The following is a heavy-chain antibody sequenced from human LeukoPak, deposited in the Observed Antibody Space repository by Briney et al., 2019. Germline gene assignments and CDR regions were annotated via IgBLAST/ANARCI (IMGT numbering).Heavy chain of an antibody. CDR3: AREGYTGSYPDY. CDR2: INTDGSST. CDR1: GFTFNSYW. D-gene: IGHD1-26*01. Sequence: PGGSLRLSCAASGFTFNSYWMHWVRQAPGKGLVWVSRINTDGSSTSYADSVKGRFTISRDNAKNTLYLQMSSLRAEDTAVYYCAREGYTGSYPDYWGQGTLVTASS. J-gene: IGHJ4*02. V-gene: IGHV3-74*01.